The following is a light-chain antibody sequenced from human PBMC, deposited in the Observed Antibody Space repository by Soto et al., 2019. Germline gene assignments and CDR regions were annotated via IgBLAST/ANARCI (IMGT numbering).Light chain of an antibody. J-gene: IGLJ3*02. V-gene: IGLV2-8*01. CDR3: SSYARNRDIL. Sequence: QSALTQPPSASGSPGQSVAISCTGTSSDVGGYSYVSWYQQHPGKAPKLMIYEVSKRPSVVPDRFSGSKSGNTASLTVSGLQAEDEDDYYCSSYARNRDILFGGGTKLTVL. CDR1: SSDVGGYSY. CDR2: EVS.